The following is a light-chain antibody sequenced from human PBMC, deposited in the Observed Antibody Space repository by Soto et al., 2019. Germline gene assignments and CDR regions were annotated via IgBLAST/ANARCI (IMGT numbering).Light chain of an antibody. CDR1: ESVSSS. CDR3: QQYSSYSLPT. Sequence: DIRMTQSPSTLSAVVGDRVTITCRASESVSSSVAWYHQKPGKAPKLLIYDASTLEGGVPSRFSGSGFGTEFTLTINSLQPDDFGTYFCQQYSSYSLPTFGGGTKVDI. CDR2: DAS. V-gene: IGKV1-5*01. J-gene: IGKJ4*01.